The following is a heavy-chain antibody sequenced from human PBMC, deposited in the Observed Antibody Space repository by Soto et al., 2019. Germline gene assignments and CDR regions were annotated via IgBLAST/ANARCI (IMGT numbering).Heavy chain of an antibody. D-gene: IGHD6-19*01. Sequence: QVQLVQSGAEVKKPGASVKVSCKASGYTFTSYGISWVRQAPGQGLEWMGWISAYNGNTNYAQKLQGRVTMTTDTXTXTXXMELRSLRSDDTAVYYCARDGAVAGIRYYYYGMDVWGQGTTVTVSS. V-gene: IGHV1-18*01. J-gene: IGHJ6*02. CDR1: GYTFTSYG. CDR2: ISAYNGNT. CDR3: ARDGAVAGIRYYYYGMDV.